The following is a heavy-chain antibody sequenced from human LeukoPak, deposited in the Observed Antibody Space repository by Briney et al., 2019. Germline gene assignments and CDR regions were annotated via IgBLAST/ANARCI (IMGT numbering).Heavy chain of an antibody. J-gene: IGHJ3*02. CDR1: GGSISSGSYY. CDR2: IYTSGST. D-gene: IGHD2-2*01. V-gene: IGHV4-61*02. CDR3: ATHDHCSSTSCPEGNAFDI. Sequence: PSETLSLTCTVSGGSISSGSYYWSWIRQPAGKGLEWIGRIYTSGSTNYNPSLKSRVTISVDTSKNQFSLKLSSVTAADAAVYYCATHDHCSSTSCPEGNAFDIWGQGTMVTVSS.